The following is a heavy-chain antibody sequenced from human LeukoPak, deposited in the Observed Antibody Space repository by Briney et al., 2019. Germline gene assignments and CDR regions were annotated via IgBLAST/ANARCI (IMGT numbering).Heavy chain of an antibody. J-gene: IGHJ5*02. CDR3: AKDLVGAAYNWFDP. V-gene: IGHV3-23*01. D-gene: IGHD1-26*01. Sequence: GGSLRLSCAASGFTFSSYGMSWVRQAPGKGLEWVSAISGSGGSTYYADSVKGRFAISRDNSKNTLYLQMNSLRAEDTAVYYCAKDLVGAAYNWFDPWGQGTLVTVSS. CDR1: GFTFSSYG. CDR2: ISGSGGST.